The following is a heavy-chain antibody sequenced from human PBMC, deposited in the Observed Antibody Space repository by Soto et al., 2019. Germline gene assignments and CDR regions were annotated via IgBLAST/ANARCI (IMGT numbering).Heavy chain of an antibody. J-gene: IGHJ6*02. D-gene: IGHD2-2*01. CDR3: ARDRRDLRTGFYYGMDV. CDR2: ISGYNGNT. CDR1: GYTFFNYG. V-gene: IGHV1-18*04. Sequence: QVQLVQSGAEVKKPGASVKVSCKASGYTFFNYGISWVRQAPGQGLERMGWISGYNGNTNYAQMVQGRVTMTTDTSTSTAYMELGSLRSDDTAVYYCARDRRDLRTGFYYGMDVWGQGTTVTVSS.